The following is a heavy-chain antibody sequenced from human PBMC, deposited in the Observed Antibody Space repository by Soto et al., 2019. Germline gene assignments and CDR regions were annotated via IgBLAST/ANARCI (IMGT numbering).Heavy chain of an antibody. J-gene: IGHJ4*02. V-gene: IGHV4-34*01. CDR2: INHSGST. Sequence: QVQLQQWGAGLLKPSETLSLTCAVYGGSFSGYYWSWIRQPPGKGLEWIGEINHSGSTNYNPSLKSRVTISVDTSKNQFSLKLSSVTAADTAVYYCARSPGIAVAGSNVEDEGFDYWGQGTLVTVSS. D-gene: IGHD6-19*01. CDR3: ARSPGIAVAGSNVEDEGFDY. CDR1: GGSFSGYY.